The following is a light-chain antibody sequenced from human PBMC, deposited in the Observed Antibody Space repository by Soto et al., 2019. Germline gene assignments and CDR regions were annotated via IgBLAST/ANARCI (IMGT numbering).Light chain of an antibody. J-gene: IGKJ4*01. Sequence: EIVLTQSPGTLSLSPGERATLSCRASQSDSSSYLAWYQQKPGQAPRLLIYGASSRATGIPDRFSGSGSGTDFTLTSSRLEPEDFAVYYCQQYGRSPSTFGGGTKVEIK. V-gene: IGKV3-20*01. CDR1: QSDSSSY. CDR2: GAS. CDR3: QQYGRSPST.